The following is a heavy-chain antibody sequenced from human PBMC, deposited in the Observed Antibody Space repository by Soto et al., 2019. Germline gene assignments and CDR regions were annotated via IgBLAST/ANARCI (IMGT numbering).Heavy chain of an antibody. CDR1: GGSISSGGYY. CDR2: IYYSGST. V-gene: IGHV4-31*03. J-gene: IGHJ3*02. D-gene: IGHD3-16*01. CDR3: ARDSKEPNWGRGNAFDI. Sequence: QVQLQESGPGLVKPSQTLSLTCTVSGGSISSGGYYWSWIRQHPGKGLEWIGYIYYSGSTYYNPSLKSRVTISVDTSKNQFSLKLSSVTAADTAVYYCARDSKEPNWGRGNAFDIWGQGTMVTVSS.